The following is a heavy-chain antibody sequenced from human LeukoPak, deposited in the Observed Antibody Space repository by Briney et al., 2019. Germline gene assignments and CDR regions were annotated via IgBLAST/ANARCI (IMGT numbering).Heavy chain of an antibody. V-gene: IGHV1-2*02. CDR1: GYTFRGYC. D-gene: IGHD2-2*01. J-gene: IGHJ5*02. CDR2: VNPNGSGT. Sequence: GSLKVSCKASGYTFRGYCMHWVRQAPGQGLEWMGWVNPNGSGTNYAQYFQGRFTMTRDNAINTAYMEVNRLRSDDTAVYYCARNSLYCSSPSCRGGRRSDPWGQGTLVTVSS. CDR3: ARNSLYCSSPSCRGGRRSDP.